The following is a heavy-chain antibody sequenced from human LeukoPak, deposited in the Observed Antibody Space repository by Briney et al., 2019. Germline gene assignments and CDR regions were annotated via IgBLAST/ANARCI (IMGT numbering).Heavy chain of an antibody. CDR1: GGSISSYY. CDR2: IYKSGST. J-gene: IGHJ4*02. CDR3: ACSSGWPGFDN. Sequence: SETLSLTCTVSGGSISSYYWSWVRQPPGKGLEWIGYIYKSGSTNYNPSLKSRVTISVDTSKNLFSLRLSSVTAADTAVYYCACSSGWPGFDNWGQGTLVTVSS. V-gene: IGHV4-59*01. D-gene: IGHD6-19*01.